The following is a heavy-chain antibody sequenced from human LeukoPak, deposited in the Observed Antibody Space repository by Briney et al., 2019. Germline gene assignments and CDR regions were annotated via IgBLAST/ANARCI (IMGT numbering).Heavy chain of an antibody. J-gene: IGHJ4*02. D-gene: IGHD3-16*01. CDR2: IKSKSDGGTT. Sequence: GGSLRLSCAASGFTFSNAWMNWVRQAPGKGLEWVGRIKSKSDGGTTDYATPVKGRLIISTDSKNTLYLQMNSLKTEDTAVYYCTTDIWVYFKSDYWGQGTLVTVSS. CDR3: TTDIWVYFKSDY. V-gene: IGHV3-15*01. CDR1: GFTFSNAW.